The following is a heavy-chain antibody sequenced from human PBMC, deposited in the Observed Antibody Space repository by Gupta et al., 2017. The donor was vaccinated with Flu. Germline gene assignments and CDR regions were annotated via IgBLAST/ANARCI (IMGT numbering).Heavy chain of an antibody. CDR2: IKQDGSEK. Sequence: EVQLVESGGGLVQPGGSLRLSCAASGFTFSYHWMSWVRQAPGKGLEWVANIKQDGSEKNYVDAVKGRFTISRGNAKNSLYLQLSSLRAEDTAVYYCARDSAVGCDSGGQGALVTVSS. V-gene: IGHV3-7*04. CDR3: ARDSAVGCDS. CDR1: GFTFSYHW. J-gene: IGHJ4*02. D-gene: IGHD1-26*01.